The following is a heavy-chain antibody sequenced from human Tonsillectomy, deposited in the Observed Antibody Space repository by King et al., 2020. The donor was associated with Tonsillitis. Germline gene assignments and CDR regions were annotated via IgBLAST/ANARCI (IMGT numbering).Heavy chain of an antibody. CDR2: ISGSGSDP. J-gene: IGHJ4*02. CDR1: GLPFSIQY. D-gene: IGHD3-10*01. V-gene: IGHV3-11*01. CDR3: ASLHFFGSEY. Sequence: VQLVESGGGLVKPGGSLRLSCAVSGLPFSIQYMTWIRQAPGRGLEWVSYISGSGSDPYYADSVKGRFTTSRDNAEKSVFLQMSSLTVDDTAVYYCASLHFFGSEYWGQGILVTVSS.